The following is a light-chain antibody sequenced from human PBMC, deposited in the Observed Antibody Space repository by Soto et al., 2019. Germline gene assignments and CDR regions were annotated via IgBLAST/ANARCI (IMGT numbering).Light chain of an antibody. CDR3: QHYNNWAPYS. J-gene: IGKJ2*03. V-gene: IGKV3-15*01. CDR2: GES. Sequence: ETVMTQSPDTLSVSPGESATLSCRASQDVSTNLAWFHHKPGQTPRLVLYGESKRATGIPARFSGSGSGRHFTLAISSLQSEDFAIYCCQHYNNWAPYSFGQGTKVDIK. CDR1: QDVSTN.